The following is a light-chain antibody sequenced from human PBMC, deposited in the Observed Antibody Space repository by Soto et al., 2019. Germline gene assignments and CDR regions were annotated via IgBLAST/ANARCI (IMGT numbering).Light chain of an antibody. CDR3: QQYDNPWT. J-gene: IGKJ1*01. Sequence: DIQMTQSPSSLSASVGDRVTITCQASQDISNYLNWYQQKPGKAPKLLIYDASNLETGVPSRFSGSGSGTDFTFTIRSLQPEDIATYYCQQYDNPWTFGQGTKVDIK. V-gene: IGKV1-33*01. CDR1: QDISNY. CDR2: DAS.